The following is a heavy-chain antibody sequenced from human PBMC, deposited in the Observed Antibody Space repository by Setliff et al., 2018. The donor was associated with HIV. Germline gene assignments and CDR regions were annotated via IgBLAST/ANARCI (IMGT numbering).Heavy chain of an antibody. CDR2: INGVGVNT. CDR3: AKGTMNHDFLTGYSPFDS. V-gene: IGHV3-23*01. CDR1: GFTFSSHS. Sequence: GGSLRLSCASSGFTFSSHSMSWVRQTPGKGLEWVSAINGVGVNTYYADSVRGRFTISRDNSKNSLYLQMQSLRPEDTALYYCAKGTMNHDFLTGYSPFDSWGQGTQVTVSS. J-gene: IGHJ4*02. D-gene: IGHD3-9*01.